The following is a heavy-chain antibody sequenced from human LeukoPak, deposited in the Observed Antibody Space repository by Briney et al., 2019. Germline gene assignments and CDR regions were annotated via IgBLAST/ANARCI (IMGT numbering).Heavy chain of an antibody. CDR1: GGTFSSYA. CDR3: ARDHPVVPAAISGYNWFDP. Sequence: ASVKVSCMASGGTFSSYAISWVRQAPGQGLEWMGGIIPIFGTANYAQKFQGRVTITADESTSTAYMELSSLRSEDTAVYYCARDHPVVPAAISGYNWFDPWGQGTLVTVSS. D-gene: IGHD2-2*02. J-gene: IGHJ5*02. CDR2: IIPIFGTA. V-gene: IGHV1-69*13.